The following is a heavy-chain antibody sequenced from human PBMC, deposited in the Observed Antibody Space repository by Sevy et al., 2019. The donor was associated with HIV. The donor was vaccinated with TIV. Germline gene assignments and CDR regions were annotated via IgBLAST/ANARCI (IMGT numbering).Heavy chain of an antibody. V-gene: IGHV3-30-3*01. CDR2: ISFDATNK. CDR1: GFTFNRYS. Sequence: GGSLRLSCAASGFTFNRYSMHWVRQAPGKGLEWVATISFDATNKHYPDSVKGRLTISRDNFRNSLFLQMDSLGPEDTAVYYCALERLSSDVAEYFQNWGQGTLVTVSS. J-gene: IGHJ1*01. D-gene: IGHD1-1*01. CDR3: ALERLSSDVAEYFQN.